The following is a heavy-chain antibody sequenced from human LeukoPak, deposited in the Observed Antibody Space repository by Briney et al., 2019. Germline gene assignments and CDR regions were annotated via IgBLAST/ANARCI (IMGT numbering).Heavy chain of an antibody. V-gene: IGHV3-7*01. CDR2: IGGDGSKK. D-gene: IGHD2-15*01. J-gene: IGHJ4*02. CDR1: GLTFSSQW. Sequence: GVSLRLSCAASGLTFSSQWMTWVRQAPGKGPEWVANIGGDGSKKFYVDSVEGRFTISRDNAENSLYLQMNSLRVEDTAVYYCARDRGWRVLDHWGQGTLVTVSS. CDR3: ARDRGWRVLDH.